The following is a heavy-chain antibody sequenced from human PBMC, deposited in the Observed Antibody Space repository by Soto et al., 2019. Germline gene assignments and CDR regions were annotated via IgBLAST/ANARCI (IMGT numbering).Heavy chain of an antibody. J-gene: IGHJ5*02. CDR3: ARAWTS. V-gene: IGHV4-61*01. D-gene: IGHD1-1*01. CDR1: GGSVSSGSHY. Sequence: PSETLSLTCTVSGGSVSSGSHYWSWIRQPPGKGLEWIGDINYSESSNYNPTLKSRVTILVDTSKNQFSLKLRSVTPADTAVYYCARAWTSWGQGTLVTVS. CDR2: INYSESS.